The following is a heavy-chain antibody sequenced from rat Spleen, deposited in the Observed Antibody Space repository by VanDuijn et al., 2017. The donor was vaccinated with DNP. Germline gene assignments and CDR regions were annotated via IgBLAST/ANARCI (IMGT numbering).Heavy chain of an antibody. Sequence: EVQLVESGGGLVQPGRSLKLSCAVSGFTFSDYYMAWVRQAPAKGLEWVATITNTGGSTYYPDSVGGRFTISRDNAKSTLYLQINSLGSDDTATYYCTRLFTTDYYWYFDFWGPGTMVTVSS. J-gene: IGHJ1*01. V-gene: IGHV5-20*01. CDR3: TRLFTTDYYWYFDF. CDR1: GFTFSDYY. D-gene: IGHD1-6*01. CDR2: ITNTGGST.